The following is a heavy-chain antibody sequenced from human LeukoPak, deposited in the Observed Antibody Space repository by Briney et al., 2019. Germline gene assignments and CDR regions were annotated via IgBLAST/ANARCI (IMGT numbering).Heavy chain of an antibody. Sequence: PSQTLSLTCTVSGGSISSGGYYWSWIRQHPGKGLEWIGYIYYSGSTYYNPSLKSRVTISVDTSKNQFSLKVTSVTAADTAVYYCARDRGYYDILTGYYTGYFDPWGQGTLVTVSS. D-gene: IGHD3-9*01. CDR3: ARDRGYYDILTGYYTGYFDP. J-gene: IGHJ5*02. CDR1: GGSISSGGYY. V-gene: IGHV4-31*03. CDR2: IYYSGST.